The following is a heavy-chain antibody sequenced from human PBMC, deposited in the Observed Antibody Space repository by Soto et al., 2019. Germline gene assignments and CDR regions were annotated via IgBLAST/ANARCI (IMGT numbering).Heavy chain of an antibody. Sequence: SDTLSLSCVVSGVSLSSYYWSWIRQPPGKGLEWIGYIYYSGSTNCNPSLKSRVTISVDTSKNQFSLKLSSVTAADTAVYYCARPWGSTNDYWGRGTLVTVS. CDR3: ARPWGSTNDY. D-gene: IGHD3-16*01. CDR2: IYYSGST. J-gene: IGHJ4*02. CDR1: GVSLSSYY. V-gene: IGHV4-59*07.